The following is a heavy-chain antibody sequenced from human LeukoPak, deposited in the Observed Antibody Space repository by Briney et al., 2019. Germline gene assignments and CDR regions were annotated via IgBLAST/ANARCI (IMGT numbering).Heavy chain of an antibody. CDR2: ISAYNGNT. V-gene: IGHV1-18*04. CDR1: GYTFTGYY. D-gene: IGHD3-22*01. Sequence: ASVKVSCKASGYTFTGYYMHWVRQAPGQGLEWMGWISAYNGNTNYAQKLQGRVTMTTDTSTSTAYMELRSLRSDDTAVYYCARAGLLRPIDYWGQGTLVTVSS. J-gene: IGHJ4*02. CDR3: ARAGLLRPIDY.